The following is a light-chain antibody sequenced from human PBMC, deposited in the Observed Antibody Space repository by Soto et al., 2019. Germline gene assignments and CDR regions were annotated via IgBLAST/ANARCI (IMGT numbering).Light chain of an antibody. V-gene: IGLV2-14*03. Sequence: QSVLTQPASGSGSPGRSITISCTGTSSEVGGYNYVSWYQHYPGKAPKLMIYDVSNRPSGVSNRFSGSKSGNTASLTISGLQAEDEADYYCASYRSSNTYVFGTGTKVTVL. CDR1: SSEVGGYNY. J-gene: IGLJ1*01. CDR2: DVS. CDR3: ASYRSSNTYV.